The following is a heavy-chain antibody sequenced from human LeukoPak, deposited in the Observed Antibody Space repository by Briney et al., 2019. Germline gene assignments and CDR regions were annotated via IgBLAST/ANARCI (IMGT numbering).Heavy chain of an antibody. V-gene: IGHV4-31*03. J-gene: IGHJ3*02. CDR3: ARDSNYYGSGGRPDAFDI. Sequence: SETLSLTCTGSGGSISSGGYYWSWIRQHPGKGLEWIGYIYYSGSTYYNPSLKSRVTISVDTSKNQFSLKLSSVTAADTAVYYCARDSNYYGSGGRPDAFDIWGQGTMVTVSS. CDR2: IYYSGST. CDR1: GGSISSGGYY. D-gene: IGHD3-10*01.